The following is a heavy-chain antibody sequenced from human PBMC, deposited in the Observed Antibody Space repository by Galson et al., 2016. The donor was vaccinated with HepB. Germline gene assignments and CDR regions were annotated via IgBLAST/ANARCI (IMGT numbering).Heavy chain of an antibody. CDR3: AKDRGPHTGGRGWLHY. J-gene: IGHJ4*02. V-gene: IGHV1-46*03. CDR1: GYSFTNYY. D-gene: IGHD6-19*01. CDR2: INPRGGSR. Sequence: SVKVSCKASGYSFTNYYIHWVRQAPGQGLEWMGLINPRGGSRSSAQKFEGRVTMTRDTSTSTVYMELSSLRSEDTAVYYCAKDRGPHTGGRGWLHYWGQGTLVTVSS.